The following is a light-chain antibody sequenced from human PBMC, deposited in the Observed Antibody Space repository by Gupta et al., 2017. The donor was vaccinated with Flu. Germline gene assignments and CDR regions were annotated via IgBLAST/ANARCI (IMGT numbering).Light chain of an antibody. V-gene: IGLV2-23*02. CDR1: SSDLGTYNL. J-gene: IGLJ1*01. CDR2: EVT. Sequence: QSALTQPASVSGSPGQSITISCTGTSSDLGTYNLVSWYQQLPGKAPTLIIYEVTKRPSGVSNRFSASKSGNTASLTISGLQAEDKADYYCCSYAGTYVFGTGTKVTVL. CDR3: CSYAGTYV.